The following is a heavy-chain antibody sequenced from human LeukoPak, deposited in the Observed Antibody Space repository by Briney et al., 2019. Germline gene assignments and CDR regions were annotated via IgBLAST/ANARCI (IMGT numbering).Heavy chain of an antibody. CDR1: GGSISSYY. J-gene: IGHJ6*03. V-gene: IGHV4-59*01. D-gene: IGHD7-27*01. CDR2: IYYSGST. CDR3: ALPTGDHSRMDV. Sequence: PSETLSLTCTVSGGSISSYYWSWIRQAPGKGLEWIGYIYYSGSTNYNPSLKSRVTISVDTSKNQFSLKLSSVTASDTAVYYCALPTGDHSRMDVWGKGTTVTVSS.